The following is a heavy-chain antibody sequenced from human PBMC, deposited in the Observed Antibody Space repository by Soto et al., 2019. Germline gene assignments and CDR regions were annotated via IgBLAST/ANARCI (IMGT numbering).Heavy chain of an antibody. J-gene: IGHJ4*02. CDR2: TRNKANSYTT. CDR3: ARDGNYYDSSGYYGLDY. CDR1: GFTFSDHY. Sequence: GGSLRLSCAASGFTFSDHYMDWVRQAPGKGLDWVGRTRNKANSYTTEYAASVKGRFTISRDDSKNSLYLQMNSLKTEDTAVYYCARDGNYYDSSGYYGLDYWGQGTLVTVSS. D-gene: IGHD3-22*01. V-gene: IGHV3-72*01.